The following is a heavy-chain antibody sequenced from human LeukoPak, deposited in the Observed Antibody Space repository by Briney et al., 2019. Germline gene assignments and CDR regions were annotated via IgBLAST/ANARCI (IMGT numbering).Heavy chain of an antibody. J-gene: IGHJ4*02. V-gene: IGHV3-7*03. CDR2: MKQDGSER. CDR1: GFTFSSYW. D-gene: IGHD3-3*01. Sequence: GSLRLSCAASGFTFSSYWMTWVRQVPGKGLEWVANMKQDGSERYYVDSVKGRFTISRDNAKNSLYLQINSLRAEDTAVYYCARGPVGSGYCDYWGQGTLLTVSS. CDR3: ARGPVGSGYCDY.